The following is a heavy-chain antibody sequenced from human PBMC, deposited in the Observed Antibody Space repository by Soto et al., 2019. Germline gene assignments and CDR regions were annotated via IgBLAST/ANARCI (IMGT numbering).Heavy chain of an antibody. CDR2: IYYSGST. Sequence: PSETLSLTCTVSGGSISSYYWSWIRQPPGKGLEWIGYIYYSGSTNYNPSLKSRVTISVDTSKNQFSLKLSSVTAADTAVYYCARTIPGIAVADNFDYWGQGTLVTVSS. V-gene: IGHV4-59*01. J-gene: IGHJ4*02. CDR3: ARTIPGIAVADNFDY. CDR1: GGSISSYY. D-gene: IGHD6-19*01.